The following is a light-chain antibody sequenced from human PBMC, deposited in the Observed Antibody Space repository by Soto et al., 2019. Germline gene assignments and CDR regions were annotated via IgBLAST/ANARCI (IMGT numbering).Light chain of an antibody. V-gene: IGLV1-51*01. J-gene: IGLJ2*01. CDR3: GTWDTSLSAVV. CDR1: SSNIGKNY. Sequence: QTVVTQPPSVSAAPGQKVTISCSGASSNIGKNYVSWYQRLPGAAPKLVIFDTNKRPSGIPDRFSGSKSGTSAALDITALQTGDEADYYCGTWDTSLSAVVFGGGTKLTVL. CDR2: DTN.